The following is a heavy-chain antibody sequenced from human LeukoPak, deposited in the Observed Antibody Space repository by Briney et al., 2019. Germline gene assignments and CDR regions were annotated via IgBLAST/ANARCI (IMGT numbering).Heavy chain of an antibody. CDR1: GYTFTSYY. J-gene: IGHJ6*03. Sequence: ASVKVSCKASGYTFTSYYMHWVRQAPGQGLEWMGIINPSGGSTSYAQKFQGRVTMTRDMSTSTVYMELSSLRSEDTAVYYCARDWRYCSSTSCALMDVWGKGTTVTVSS. CDR2: INPSGGST. CDR3: ARDWRYCSSTSCALMDV. V-gene: IGHV1-46*01. D-gene: IGHD2-2*01.